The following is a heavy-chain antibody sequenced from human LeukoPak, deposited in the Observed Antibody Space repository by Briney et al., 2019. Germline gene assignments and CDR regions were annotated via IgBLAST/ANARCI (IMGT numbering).Heavy chain of an antibody. J-gene: IGHJ3*02. CDR3: ARVPFWSGYFGLVNAFDI. CDR1: GGSISSGDYY. D-gene: IGHD3-3*01. CDR2: IYYSGST. Sequence: SETLSLTCTVSGGSISSGDYYWSWIRHHPGKGLEWIGYIYYSGSTYYNPSLKSRISISADTSKNQFSLKLSSVTAADTAVYYCARVPFWSGYFGLVNAFDIWGQGTMVTVSS. V-gene: IGHV4-31*03.